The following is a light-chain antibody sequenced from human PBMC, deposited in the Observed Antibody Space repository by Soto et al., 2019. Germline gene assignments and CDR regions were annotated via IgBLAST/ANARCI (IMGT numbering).Light chain of an antibody. V-gene: IGKV1-33*01. CDR3: QQYDNPPIT. CDR1: QQISKN. J-gene: IGKJ5*01. Sequence: DTLMNQSPSSLSAXVGDXGTIXXQASQQISKNLIWYQQKPGKAPKLLIYDASSLQTGVPSRFSGSGSGTDFTFTFSSLQPEDIATYYCQQYDNPPITFGQGTRMEIK. CDR2: DAS.